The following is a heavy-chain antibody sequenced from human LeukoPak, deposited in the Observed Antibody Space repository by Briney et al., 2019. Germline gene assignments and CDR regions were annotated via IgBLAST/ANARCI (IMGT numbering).Heavy chain of an antibody. J-gene: IGHJ6*03. V-gene: IGHV3-23*01. Sequence: GGSLRLSCAASGFTFSNYAMSWVRQAPGKGLGWVSSITGGGATTYYAASVKGRFTISRDNSKNTVFLQMNSLRAEDMTLYYCARGPAISYYSMDVWGKGTTVTVSS. CDR1: GFTFSNYA. CDR2: ITGGGATT. CDR3: ARGPAISYYSMDV. D-gene: IGHD2-2*01.